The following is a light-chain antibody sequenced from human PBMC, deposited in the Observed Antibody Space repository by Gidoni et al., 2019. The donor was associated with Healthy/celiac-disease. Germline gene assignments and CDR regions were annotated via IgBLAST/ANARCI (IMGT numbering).Light chain of an antibody. V-gene: IGLV2-14*01. CDR1: SSDVGGYNY. CDR2: EFS. Sequence: QSALTQPASVSGSPGQSITISCTGTSSDVGGYNYGSWYQQHPGKAPKLMIYEFSNRPSGVSNRFSGSKSGNTASRTISGLQAEVEADYYCSSYTSSSTVVFGGGTKLTVL. CDR3: SSYTSSSTVV. J-gene: IGLJ2*01.